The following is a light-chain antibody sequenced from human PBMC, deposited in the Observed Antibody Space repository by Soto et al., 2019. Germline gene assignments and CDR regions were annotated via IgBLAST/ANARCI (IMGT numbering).Light chain of an antibody. Sequence: QSVLTQPPSVSGAPGQRVTIPCTGSSSNIGSFYDVHWYQQLPGTVPKLLIYGDNNRPSGVPDRFSGSKSGTAASLAITGFQAEDDADYYCQSYDNSLNHVVFGGGTKLTVL. CDR2: GDN. J-gene: IGLJ2*01. CDR3: QSYDNSLNHVV. CDR1: SSNIGSFYD. V-gene: IGLV1-40*01.